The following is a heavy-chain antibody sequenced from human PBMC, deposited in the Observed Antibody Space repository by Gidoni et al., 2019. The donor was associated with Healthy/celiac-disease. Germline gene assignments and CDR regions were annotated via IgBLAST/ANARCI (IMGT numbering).Heavy chain of an antibody. Sequence: EVQLVESGGGLVKPGGSLRLSCAASGFTFSNAWMSWVRQAQGKGLEWVGRIKSKTDGGTTDYAAPVKGRFTISRDDSKNTLYLQMNSLQTEDTAVYYCTTEAWIQLWSNYFDYWGQGTLVTVSS. CDR1: GFTFSNAW. V-gene: IGHV3-15*01. J-gene: IGHJ4*02. CDR3: TTEAWIQLWSNYFDY. D-gene: IGHD5-18*01. CDR2: IKSKTDGGTT.